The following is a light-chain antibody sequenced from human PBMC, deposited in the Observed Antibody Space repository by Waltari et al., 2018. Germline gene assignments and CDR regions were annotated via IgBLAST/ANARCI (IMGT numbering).Light chain of an antibody. J-gene: IGLJ2*01. CDR1: ISNIGSAT. CDR2: SDF. Sequence: QPVLTQPPSVSATPGQRVTISCSGSISNIGSATVNWYQHLPGTAPRLVMFSDFQRPSGVPERLSGSNSGTSASLAISGLQSDDEAVYFCSTWDHSLKGPVFGGGTKLTVL. V-gene: IGLV1-44*01. CDR3: STWDHSLKGPV.